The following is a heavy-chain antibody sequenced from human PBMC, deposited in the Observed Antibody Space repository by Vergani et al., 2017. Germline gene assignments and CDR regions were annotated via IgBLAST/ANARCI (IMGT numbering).Heavy chain of an antibody. D-gene: IGHD3-9*01. J-gene: IGHJ4*02. CDR1: GGTFSSYA. V-gene: IGHV1-69*01. CDR3: ARGSXELRYFDWLPKTNGFDY. Sequence: QVQLVQSGAEVKKPGSSVKVSCKASGGTFSSYAISWVRQAPGQGLEWMGGIIPIFGKANYAQQFKGRVTITADESTSTAYMELSSLRSEDTAVYYCARGSXELRYFDWLPKTNGFDYWGQGTLVTVSS. CDR2: IIPIFGKA.